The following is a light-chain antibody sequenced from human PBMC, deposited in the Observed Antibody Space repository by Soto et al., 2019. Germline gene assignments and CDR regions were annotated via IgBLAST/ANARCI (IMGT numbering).Light chain of an antibody. CDR3: SSFTSYITDV. Sequence: QSALTQPASVSGSPAQSITISCTGTSSDVGAYNSVSWYRQDPGKAPKLIIYDVTNRPSGVSNRFSGSKSGNTASLTISGLQAEDEADYYCSSFTSYITDVFGTGTKVTVL. J-gene: IGLJ1*01. CDR1: SSDVGAYNS. V-gene: IGLV2-14*01. CDR2: DVT.